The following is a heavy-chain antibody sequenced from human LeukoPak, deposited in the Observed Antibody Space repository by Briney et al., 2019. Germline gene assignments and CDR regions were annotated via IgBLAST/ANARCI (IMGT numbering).Heavy chain of an antibody. V-gene: IGHV3-23*01. CDR1: GLTFSGQW. CDR2: ISGSGVTT. D-gene: IGHD1-26*01. CDR3: AKKVVVGATSPYSDFQD. J-gene: IGHJ1*01. Sequence: GGSLRLSCVASGLTFSGQWMSWVRQAPGKGLEWVSAISGSGVTTHYAGSVKGRFSISRDNSKNTLYLQMNSLRDEDTALYYCAKKVVVGATSPYSDFQDWGQGTLVTVSS.